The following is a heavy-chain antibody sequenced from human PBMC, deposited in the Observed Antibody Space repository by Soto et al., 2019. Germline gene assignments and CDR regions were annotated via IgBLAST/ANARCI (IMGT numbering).Heavy chain of an antibody. Sequence: GASVKVSCKASGYTFTGYYMHWVRQAPGQGLEWMGWINPNSGDTNYAQKFQGRVTMTRDTSVSTAYMELSRLTSDDTAVYYCARKYYDSRGGGAFDIWGQGTMVTVSS. CDR1: GYTFTGYY. D-gene: IGHD3-22*01. CDR3: ARKYYDSRGGGAFDI. V-gene: IGHV1-2*02. J-gene: IGHJ3*02. CDR2: INPNSGDT.